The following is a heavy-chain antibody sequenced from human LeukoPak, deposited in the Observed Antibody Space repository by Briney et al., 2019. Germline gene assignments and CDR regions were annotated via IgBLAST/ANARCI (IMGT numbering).Heavy chain of an antibody. CDR3: VLSDSSGVEYFQH. Sequence: GGSLRLSCAASGFTFSDYYMHWIRQAPGKGLEWVSYISSSGTYTDYVDSVRGRFTIPRDNVENSVYLQMNNLRAEDTAVYYCVLSDSSGVEYFQHWGQGTLVTVSS. J-gene: IGHJ1*01. CDR1: GFTFSDYY. D-gene: IGHD3-22*01. CDR2: ISSSGTYT. V-gene: IGHV3-11*06.